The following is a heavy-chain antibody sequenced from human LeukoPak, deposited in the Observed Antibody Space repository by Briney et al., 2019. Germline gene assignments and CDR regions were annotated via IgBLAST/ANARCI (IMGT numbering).Heavy chain of an antibody. CDR2: IYYSGST. D-gene: IGHD5-18*01. CDR3: ARQRDRGYSYQIDY. J-gene: IGHJ4*02. Sequence: PSETLSLTCTVSGGSISSYYWSWIRQPPGKGLEWIGYIYYSGSTNYNPSLKSRVTISVDTSKNQFSLKLSSVTAADTAVYYRARQRDRGYSYQIDYWGQGTLVTVSS. V-gene: IGHV4-59*08. CDR1: GGSISSYY.